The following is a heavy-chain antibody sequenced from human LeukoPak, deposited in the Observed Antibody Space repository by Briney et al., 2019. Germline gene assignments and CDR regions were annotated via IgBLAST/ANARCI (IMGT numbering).Heavy chain of an antibody. CDR1: GGTFSSYA. CDR3: ARTKSQSILGALDI. D-gene: IGHD2-21*01. V-gene: IGHV1-69*06. Sequence: SVKVSCKASGGTFSSYAISWVRQAPGPGLEWMGGMIPILGTANYAQKFQGRVTITADKSTSTVYMELSSLRSEDTAVYYCARTKSQSILGALDIWGQGTMVTVSS. CDR2: MIPILGTA. J-gene: IGHJ3*02.